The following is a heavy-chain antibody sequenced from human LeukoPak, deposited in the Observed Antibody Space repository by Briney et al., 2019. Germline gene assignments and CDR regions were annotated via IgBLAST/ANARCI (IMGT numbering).Heavy chain of an antibody. J-gene: IGHJ4*02. CDR3: AKVSPVVTPIDY. CDR2: ISGTGGST. V-gene: IGHV3-23*01. Sequence: GGSLRLSCAASGFTFSSHAMSWVRQAPGKGLEWVSAISGTGGSTYYADSVKGRFTISRDNSKNTLFLQMSSLRAEDTAVYYCAKVSPVVTPIDYWGQGTLVTASS. CDR1: GFTFSSHA. D-gene: IGHD4-23*01.